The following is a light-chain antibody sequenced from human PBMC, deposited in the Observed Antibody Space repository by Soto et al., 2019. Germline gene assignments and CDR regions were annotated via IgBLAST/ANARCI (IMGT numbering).Light chain of an antibody. CDR1: QDISTH. Sequence: IQLTQSPSSLSASVGDRVTISCRASQDISTHLAWFAQKPGRAPQLLIYAASTLQSGVPSRFSGSGSGTDFTLTISSLQPEDFATYYCQQLNSYPRTFGQGTKVDI. V-gene: IGKV1-9*01. CDR2: AAS. J-gene: IGKJ1*01. CDR3: QQLNSYPRT.